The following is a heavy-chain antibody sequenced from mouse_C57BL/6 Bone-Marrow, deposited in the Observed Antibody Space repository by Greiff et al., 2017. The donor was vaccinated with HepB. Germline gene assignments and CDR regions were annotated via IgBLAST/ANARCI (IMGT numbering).Heavy chain of an antibody. CDR3: ARLGAWFAY. D-gene: IGHD4-1*01. V-gene: IGHV1-81*01. Sequence: QVHVKQSGAELARPGASVKLSCKASGYTFTSYGISWVKQRTGQGLEWIGEIYPRSGNTYYNEKFKGKATLTADKSSSTAYMELRSLTSEDSAVYFCARLGAWFAYWGQGTLVTVSA. J-gene: IGHJ3*01. CDR1: GYTFTSYG. CDR2: IYPRSGNT.